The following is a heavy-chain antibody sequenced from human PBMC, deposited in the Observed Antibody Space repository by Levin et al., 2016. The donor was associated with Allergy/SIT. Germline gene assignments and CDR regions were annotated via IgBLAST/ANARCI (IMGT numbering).Heavy chain of an antibody. Sequence: SETLSLTCTVSGGSLSSYYWSWIRQPPGKGLEWIGYIYYTGNTNYNPSLKSRVTMSVDTSKNQFSLKLSSVTAADTAVYYCARGRGSGWYGAYYYYYYMDVWGKGTTVTVSS. CDR1: GGSLSSYY. D-gene: IGHD6-19*01. V-gene: IGHV4-59*01. CDR2: IYYTGNT. CDR3: ARGRGSGWYGAYYYYYYMDV. J-gene: IGHJ6*03.